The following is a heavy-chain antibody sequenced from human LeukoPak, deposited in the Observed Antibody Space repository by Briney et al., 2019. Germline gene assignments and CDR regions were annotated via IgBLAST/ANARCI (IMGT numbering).Heavy chain of an antibody. Sequence: PSETLSLTCTVSGGSISSYYWTWIRQPPGKGLEWIGYIYYSGSTKYNPSLKSRVTISVDSSKNHFSLKLSWVTAADTAVYYCARAQVGIVGATEFAYWGQGTLVTVSS. D-gene: IGHD1-26*01. V-gene: IGHV4-59*08. CDR2: IYYSGST. J-gene: IGHJ4*02. CDR3: ARAQVGIVGATEFAY. CDR1: GGSISSYY.